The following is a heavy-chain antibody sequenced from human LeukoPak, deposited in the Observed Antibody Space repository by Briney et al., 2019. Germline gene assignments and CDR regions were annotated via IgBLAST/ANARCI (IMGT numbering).Heavy chain of an antibody. CDR2: IYYSGST. Sequence: SETLSLTCTVSGGSISSGDYYWSWIRQPPGKGLEWIGYIYYSGSTYYNPSLKSRVTISVDTSKNQFSLKLSSVTAADTAVYYCASGEGFGEVIDAPWEYYYMDVWGKGTTVTVSS. CDR3: ASGEGFGEVIDAPWEYYYMDV. V-gene: IGHV4-30-4*08. CDR1: GGSISSGDYY. D-gene: IGHD3-3*01. J-gene: IGHJ6*03.